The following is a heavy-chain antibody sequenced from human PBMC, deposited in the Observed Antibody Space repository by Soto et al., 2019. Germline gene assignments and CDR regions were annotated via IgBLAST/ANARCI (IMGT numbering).Heavy chain of an antibody. CDR1: GFTFRRHG. J-gene: IGHJ5*02. CDR3: ARDPQINSDNSGYVGS. D-gene: IGHD3-22*01. Sequence: GGSLRLSCTASGFTFRRHGMHWVRQAPGKGLEWVAVIWDDGSETRYADSVRGRFTVSRDNSKNTLFLQMSSLRAEDTAVYYCARDPQINSDNSGYVGSWGPGTLVTVSS. CDR2: IWDDGSET. V-gene: IGHV3-33*01.